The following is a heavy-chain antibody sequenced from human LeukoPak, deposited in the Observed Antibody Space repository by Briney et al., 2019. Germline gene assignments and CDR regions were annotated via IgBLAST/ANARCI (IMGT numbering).Heavy chain of an antibody. CDR1: GFTFSSYW. J-gene: IGHJ6*03. CDR2: IKQDGSEK. Sequence: GGSLRLSCAASGFTFSSYWMTWVRQAPGKGLEWVANIKQDGSEKYYVDSVKGRFTISRDNAKNSLYLQMSSLGPEDTAVYYCARDPYSGNYGNYYYYYMDVWGKGTTVTISS. CDR3: ARDPYSGNYGNYYYYYMDV. D-gene: IGHD1-26*01. V-gene: IGHV3-7*01.